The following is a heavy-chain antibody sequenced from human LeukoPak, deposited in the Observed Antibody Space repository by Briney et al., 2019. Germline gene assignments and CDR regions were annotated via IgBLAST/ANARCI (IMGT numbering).Heavy chain of an antibody. J-gene: IGHJ3*02. Sequence: PGGSLRLSCAASGFTFSSYWMHWVRQAPGKGLVWVSRINSDGSSTSYADSVKGRFTISRDNAKNTLYLQMNSLRAEDTAVYYCARVLAYYDLPDAFDIWGQGTMVTVSS. V-gene: IGHV3-74*01. CDR1: GFTFSSYW. CDR3: ARVLAYYDLPDAFDI. D-gene: IGHD3-3*01. CDR2: INSDGSST.